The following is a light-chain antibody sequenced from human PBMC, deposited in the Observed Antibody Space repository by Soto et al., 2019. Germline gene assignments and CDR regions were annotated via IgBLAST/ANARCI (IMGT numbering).Light chain of an antibody. Sequence: EIVLTQSPATLSLSPGERATLSCRASQSVSSYLAWYQQKPGQAPRLLIYDASNRATGIPARFSGSGSGTDFTLTISSLEPEDFAVYYCQQRSNWPQWKFGHGTKVDIK. J-gene: IGKJ1*01. V-gene: IGKV3-11*01. CDR2: DAS. CDR3: QQRSNWPQWK. CDR1: QSVSSY.